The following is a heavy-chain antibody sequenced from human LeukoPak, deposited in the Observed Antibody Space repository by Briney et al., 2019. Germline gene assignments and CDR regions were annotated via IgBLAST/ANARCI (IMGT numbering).Heavy chain of an antibody. CDR2: ISGSGGST. J-gene: IGHJ4*02. CDR1: GFTFSSYA. D-gene: IGHD1-26*01. CDR3: ARDPLGGSYEGSFDY. Sequence: GGSLRLSCAASGFTFSSYAMSWVRQAPGKGLEWVSAISGSGGSTYYADSVKGRFTISRDNSKNTLYLQMNSLRAEDTAVYYCARDPLGGSYEGSFDYWGQGTLVTVSS. V-gene: IGHV3-23*01.